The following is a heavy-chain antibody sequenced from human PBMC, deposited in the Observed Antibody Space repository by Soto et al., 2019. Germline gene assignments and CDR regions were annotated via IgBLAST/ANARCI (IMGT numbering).Heavy chain of an antibody. J-gene: IGHJ6*02. D-gene: IGHD5-12*01. CDR1: GFTFNSYG. CDR2: ISHDGSKT. V-gene: IGHV3-30*03. Sequence: PGGSLRLSCAASGFTFNSYGIHWVRQAPGKGLEWVAVISHDGSKTNYADSVKGRVTISRDNSKDTVYLQMNSLRAEDTAVYYCARERVASLTRHYYYYGMDVWGQGTTVTVSS. CDR3: ARERVASLTRHYYYYGMDV.